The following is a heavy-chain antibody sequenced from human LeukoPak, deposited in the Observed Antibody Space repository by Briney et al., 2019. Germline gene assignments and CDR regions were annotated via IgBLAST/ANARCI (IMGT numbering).Heavy chain of an antibody. CDR2: VRPYNGDP. CDR1: GDIFRRYG. D-gene: IGHD1-1*01. CDR3: ARPYSANWHPHPYRTDV. J-gene: IGHJ6*02. Sequence: GASVKVSCKASGDIFRRYGVTWARQAPGQGPEWMGWVRPYNGDPEYAQKFQGRVTMSTDTSTDTSYMELRSLGSDDTAVYYCARPYSANWHPHPYRTDVWGQGTTVIVSS. V-gene: IGHV1-18*04.